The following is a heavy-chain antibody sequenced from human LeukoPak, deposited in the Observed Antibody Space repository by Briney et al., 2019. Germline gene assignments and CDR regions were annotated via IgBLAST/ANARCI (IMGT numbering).Heavy chain of an antibody. CDR1: GFTLSNFW. J-gene: IGHJ4*02. Sequence: GGSLRLSCATSGFTLSNFWMNWVRQAPGKGLGWVANIEDGGNKKNYVDSVKGRFTISRDNDKNSIYLQMNSLRADDTAVYYCARGRGIALWGQGTGVTVS. V-gene: IGHV3-7*01. CDR2: IEDGGNKK. CDR3: ARGRGIAL. D-gene: IGHD6-13*01.